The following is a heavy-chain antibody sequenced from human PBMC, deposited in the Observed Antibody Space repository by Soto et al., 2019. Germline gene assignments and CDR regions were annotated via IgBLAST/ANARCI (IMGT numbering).Heavy chain of an antibody. D-gene: IGHD2-2*01. CDR3: ARVGSYCSSTSCSHANYYGMDV. Sequence: EVQLVESGGGLVKPGGSLRLSCAASGFTFSSYSMNWVRQAPGKGLEWVSSISSSSSYIYYADSVKGRFTISRDNAKNSLYLQMNSLRAEDTAVYYCARVGSYCSSTSCSHANYYGMDVWGQGTTVTVSS. V-gene: IGHV3-21*01. CDR1: GFTFSSYS. CDR2: ISSSSSYI. J-gene: IGHJ6*02.